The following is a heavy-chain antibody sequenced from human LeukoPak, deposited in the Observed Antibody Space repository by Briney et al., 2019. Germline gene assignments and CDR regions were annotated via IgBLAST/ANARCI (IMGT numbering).Heavy chain of an antibody. D-gene: IGHD2-15*01. CDR3: VVGGSPGY. Sequence: GGSLRLSCAASGFTFSSYGMHWVRQAPRKGLVWVSRISTDGYTTDYADFVQGRFTASRDNTKNTWSLEMNSLRAEDTAVYYCVVGGSPGYWGQGTLVTVSS. CDR1: GFTFSSYG. J-gene: IGHJ4*02. CDR2: ISTDGYTT. V-gene: IGHV3-74*01.